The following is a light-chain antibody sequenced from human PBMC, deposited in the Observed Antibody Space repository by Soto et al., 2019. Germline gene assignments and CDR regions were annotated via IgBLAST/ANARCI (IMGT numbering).Light chain of an antibody. CDR1: SSKIGSNT. V-gene: IGLV1-44*01. CDR2: SNN. J-gene: IGLJ2*01. Sequence: QSALTQPPSASGTPGQRVTISCSGSSSKIGSNTVNWYQQLPGTAPKLLIYSNNQRPSGVPDRFSGSKSGTSASLAISGLQSEDEADYYCAAWDDSLNGLVFGGGTKLTVL. CDR3: AAWDDSLNGLV.